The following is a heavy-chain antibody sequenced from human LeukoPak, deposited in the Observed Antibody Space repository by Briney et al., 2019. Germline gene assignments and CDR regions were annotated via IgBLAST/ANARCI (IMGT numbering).Heavy chain of an antibody. J-gene: IGHJ3*02. D-gene: IGHD2-15*01. CDR1: GGSISSSSYY. CDR2: IYYSGST. V-gene: IGHV4-39*07. Sequence: SETLSLTCTVSGGSISSSSYYWGWIRQPPGKGLEWIGSIYYSGSTYYNPSLKSRVTISVDTSKNQFSLKLSSVTAADTAVYYCAREEGYCSGGSCYGAFDIWAKGQWSPSLQ. CDR3: AREEGYCSGGSCYGAFDI.